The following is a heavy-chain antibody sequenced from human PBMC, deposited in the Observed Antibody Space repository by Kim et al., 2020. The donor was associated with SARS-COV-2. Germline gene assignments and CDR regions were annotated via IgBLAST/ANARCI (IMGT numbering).Heavy chain of an antibody. V-gene: IGHV3-48*03. CDR3: ARARGYSSGWYVRLAPGNYDYYGMDV. Sequence: GGSLRLSCAASGFTFSSYEMNWVRQAPGKGLEWVSYISSSGSTIYYADSVKGRFTISRDNAKNSLYLQMNSLRAEDTAVYYCARARGYSSGWYVRLAPGNYDYYGMDVWGQGTTVTVSS. CDR1: GFTFSSYE. D-gene: IGHD6-19*01. J-gene: IGHJ6*02. CDR2: ISSSGSTI.